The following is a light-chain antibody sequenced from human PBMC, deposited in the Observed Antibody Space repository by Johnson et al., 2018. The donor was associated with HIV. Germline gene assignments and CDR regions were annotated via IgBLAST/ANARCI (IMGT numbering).Light chain of an antibody. CDR1: SSNIGSNF. Sequence: QSVLTQPPSVSAAPGQKVTISCSGSSSNIGSNFVSWYQQVPGTAPKLLIYDNNKRPSGIPDRLSGSKYGTSATLGITGLTTGDEADYYWGTWESSLRTGFFGTGTNVSVL. CDR3: GTWESSLRTGF. CDR2: DNN. V-gene: IGLV1-51*01. J-gene: IGLJ1*01.